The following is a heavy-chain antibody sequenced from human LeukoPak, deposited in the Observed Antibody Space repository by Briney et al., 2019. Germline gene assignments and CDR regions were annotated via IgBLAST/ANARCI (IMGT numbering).Heavy chain of an antibody. CDR2: ISTYNGNT. J-gene: IGHJ4*02. CDR3: AGEDYYDGSGSSY. Sequence: GASVKVSCKASGYTSTSYGLSWVRQAPGQGLEWMGWISTYNGNTNYAQKLQGRVTMTTDTSTSTAYMELRSLRSDDTAVYYCAGEDYYDGSGSSYWGQGTLVTVSS. CDR1: GYTSTSYG. D-gene: IGHD3-22*01. V-gene: IGHV1-18*01.